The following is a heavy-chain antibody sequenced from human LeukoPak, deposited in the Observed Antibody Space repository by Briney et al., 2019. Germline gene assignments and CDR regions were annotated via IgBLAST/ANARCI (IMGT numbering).Heavy chain of an antibody. Sequence: PSETLSLTCIVSGSSISRSNYYWGWIRQSPGKGLEWIGSIYYSGNTYYNPSLKSRVTISVDTSKNQFSQKLSSVTAADTAVYYCARGDYYYDSTDLGAFDIWGQGTMVTVSS. CDR2: IYYSGNT. V-gene: IGHV4-39*01. J-gene: IGHJ3*02. D-gene: IGHD3-22*01. CDR3: ARGDYYYDSTDLGAFDI. CDR1: GSSISRSNYY.